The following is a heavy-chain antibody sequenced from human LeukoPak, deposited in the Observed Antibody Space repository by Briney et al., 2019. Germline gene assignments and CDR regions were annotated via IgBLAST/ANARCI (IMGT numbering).Heavy chain of an antibody. CDR2: IGNKSGGI. CDR1: GLTFSTYT. J-gene: IGHJ4*02. Sequence: AGGSLRLACAAPGLTFSTYTMYWVPHPPGKRLEWVSIIGNKSGGIHYADSVRGRSTNSRNNSKNALYLQMNNLTVEDTAVYNGAIAPNWGTHSWGQGVLVTVSS. CDR3: AIAPNWGTHS. V-gene: IGHV3-23*01. D-gene: IGHD7-27*01.